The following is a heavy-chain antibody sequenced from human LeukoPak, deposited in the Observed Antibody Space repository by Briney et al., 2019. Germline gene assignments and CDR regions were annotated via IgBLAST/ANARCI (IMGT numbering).Heavy chain of an antibody. CDR1: GDSVSRSNYF. CDR3: ARHLIYYDNSGYPGDY. Sequence: PSEILSLTCTVSGDSVSRSNYFWGWIRQPPGKGLEWIGSLYYSGSTYYNPSLKSRVTISVDTSKNQFSLKLSSVTAADTAVYYCARHLIYYDNSGYPGDYWGQGTLVTVSS. CDR2: LYYSGST. J-gene: IGHJ4*02. D-gene: IGHD3-22*01. V-gene: IGHV4-39*01.